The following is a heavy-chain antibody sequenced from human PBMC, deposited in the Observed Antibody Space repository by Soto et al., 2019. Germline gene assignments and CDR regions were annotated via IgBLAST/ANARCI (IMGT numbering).Heavy chain of an antibody. CDR1: GGSISSSSYY. Sequence: PSETLSLTCTVSGGSISSSSYYWGWIRQPPGKGLEWIGSIYYSGSTYYNPSLKSRVTISVDTSKNQFSLKLSSVTAADTAVYYCAVYYDFWSGYNSSRAFDIWGPGIMLTLS. CDR2: IYYSGST. J-gene: IGHJ3*02. CDR3: AVYYDFWSGYNSSRAFDI. V-gene: IGHV4-39*01. D-gene: IGHD3-3*01.